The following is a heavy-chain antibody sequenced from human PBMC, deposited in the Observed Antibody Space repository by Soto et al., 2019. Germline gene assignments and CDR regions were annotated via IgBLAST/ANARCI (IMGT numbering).Heavy chain of an antibody. Sequence: GGSLRLSCSASGFTFSSYAMHWVRQAPGKGLEYVSAISSNGGSTYYADSVKGRFTISRDNSKNTLYLQMSSLRAEDTAVYYCVKGYYYDSSGPPDYWGQGTLVTVSS. D-gene: IGHD3-22*01. V-gene: IGHV3-64D*08. CDR1: GFTFSSYA. CDR2: ISSNGGST. J-gene: IGHJ4*02. CDR3: VKGYYYDSSGPPDY.